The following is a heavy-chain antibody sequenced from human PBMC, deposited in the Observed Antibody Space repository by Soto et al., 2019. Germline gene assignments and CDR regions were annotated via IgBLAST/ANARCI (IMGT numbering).Heavy chain of an antibody. Sequence: GGSLRLSCASSGFTFSDHYMDLVRQAPGKGLEWVGRTRNKANSYTTEYAASVKGRFTISRDDSKNSLYLQMNSLKTEDTAVYYCARGEKYSYGYEYYFDYWGQGTLVTVSS. J-gene: IGHJ4*02. CDR1: GFTFSDHY. V-gene: IGHV3-72*01. D-gene: IGHD5-18*01. CDR3: ARGEKYSYGYEYYFDY. CDR2: TRNKANSYTT.